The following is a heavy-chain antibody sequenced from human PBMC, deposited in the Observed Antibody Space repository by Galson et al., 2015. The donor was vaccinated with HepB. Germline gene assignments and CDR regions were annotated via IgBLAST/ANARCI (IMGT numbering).Heavy chain of an antibody. CDR3: ATSISAAGTD. Sequence: SLRLSCAASGFTFSTYWMSWVRQAPGKGLEWVANIKQDGSVEYYVDSVRGRFTISRDNAKNSLFLQMNSLRAEDSAVYYCATSISAAGTDWGQGTLVTVSS. CDR2: IKQDGSVE. V-gene: IGHV3-7*01. D-gene: IGHD6-13*01. J-gene: IGHJ4*02. CDR1: GFTFSTYW.